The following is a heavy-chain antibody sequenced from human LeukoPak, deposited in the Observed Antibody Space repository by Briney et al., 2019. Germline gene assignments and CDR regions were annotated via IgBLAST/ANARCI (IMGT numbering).Heavy chain of an antibody. V-gene: IGHV3-21*01. D-gene: IGHD5-18*01. Sequence: GRSLRLSCAASGFTFSSYSMNWVRQAPGKGLEWVSSISSSSSYIYYADSVKGRFTISRDNAKNSLYLQMNSLRAEDTAVYYCARDRDVDTAMVSTYWGQGTLVTVSS. CDR3: ARDRDVDTAMVSTY. CDR2: ISSSSSYI. CDR1: GFTFSSYS. J-gene: IGHJ4*02.